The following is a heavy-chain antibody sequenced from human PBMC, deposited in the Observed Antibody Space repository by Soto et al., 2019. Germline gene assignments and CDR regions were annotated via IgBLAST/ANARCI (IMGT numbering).Heavy chain of an antibody. CDR1: GFTLRNYA. CDR2: ISANDVGT. CDR3: AKAKNDYNWDNRPPFDY. D-gene: IGHD1-20*01. Sequence: WGSLRLSCEASGFTLRNYAMTWVRQAPGKGLEWVSLISANDVGTYYAESVKTRFTISTDQSRNTVYLQMDSLRADDTAIYYCAKAKNDYNWDNRPPFDYWGQGTLVTVS. V-gene: IGHV3-23*01. J-gene: IGHJ4*02.